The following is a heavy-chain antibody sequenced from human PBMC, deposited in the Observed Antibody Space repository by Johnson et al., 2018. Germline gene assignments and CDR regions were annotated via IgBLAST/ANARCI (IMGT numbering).Heavy chain of an antibody. CDR1: GFTFSSYA. Sequence: VQLVQSGGGLVQPGGSLRLSCAASGFTFSSYAMSWVRQAPGKGLEWVSAISGSGGSTYYADSVKSRFPISRDNSKSTLYLQMNSLRREDTAVYYCAKGAYCSGGSCYYYYYMDVGGKGTTVTVSS. D-gene: IGHD2-15*01. J-gene: IGHJ6*03. CDR2: ISGSGGST. V-gene: IGHV3-23*04. CDR3: AKGAYCSGGSCYYYYYMDV.